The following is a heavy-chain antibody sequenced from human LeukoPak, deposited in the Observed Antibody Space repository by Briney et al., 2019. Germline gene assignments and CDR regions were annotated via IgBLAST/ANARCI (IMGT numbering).Heavy chain of an antibody. CDR3: ARGPGSSGGAYVGDY. CDR2: IDGGGSSI. V-gene: IGHV3-74*01. CDR1: GFTFSYHW. D-gene: IGHD3-22*01. J-gene: IGHJ4*02. Sequence: GGSLRLSCAASGFTFSYHWMHWVRQVPGKGPVWVSRIDGGGSSISYADSVKGRFSISRDNGKSNLYLHMNSLRVEDTGVYYCARGPGSSGGAYVGDYWGQGTLVTVSS.